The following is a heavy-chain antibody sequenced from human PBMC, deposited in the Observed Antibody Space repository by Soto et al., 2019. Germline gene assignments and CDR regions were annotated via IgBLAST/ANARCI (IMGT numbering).Heavy chain of an antibody. CDR2: IRSKAYGGTT. D-gene: IGHD1-1*01. V-gene: IGHV3-49*03. CDR1: GFTFGDYA. Sequence: LRLSCTASGFTFGDYAMSWFRQAPGKGLEWVGFIRSKAYGGTTEYAASVKGRFTISRDDSKSIAYLQMNSLKTEDTAVYYCTRDKNVTRPYYYYGMDVWGQGTTVTVSS. J-gene: IGHJ6*02. CDR3: TRDKNVTRPYYYYGMDV.